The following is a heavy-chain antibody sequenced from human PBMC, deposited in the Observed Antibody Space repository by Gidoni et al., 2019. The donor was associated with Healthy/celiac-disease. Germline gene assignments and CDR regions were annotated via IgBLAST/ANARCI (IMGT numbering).Heavy chain of an antibody. J-gene: IGHJ6*02. D-gene: IGHD5-18*01. CDR3: ARDEWIQLWLNSGHYYGMDV. CDR2: IIPIFGTA. V-gene: IGHV1-69*01. CDR1: GGTFSSYA. Sequence: QVQLVQAGDEVTKPGSSVKVSCKASGGTFSSYAIRWVRQAPGQGLEWMGGIIPIFGTANYAQKFQGRVTITADESTSTAYMELSSLRSEDTAVYYCARDEWIQLWLNSGHYYGMDVWGQGTTVTVSS.